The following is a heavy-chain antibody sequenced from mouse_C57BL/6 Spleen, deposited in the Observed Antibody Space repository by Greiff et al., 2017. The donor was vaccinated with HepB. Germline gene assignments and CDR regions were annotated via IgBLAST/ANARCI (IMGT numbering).Heavy chain of an antibody. CDR3: AREKRMLAY. CDR2: INPNNGGT. Sequence: EVKLEESGPELVKPGASVKMSCKASGYTFTDYNMHWVKQSHGKSLEWIGYINPNNGGTSYNQKFKGKATLTVNKSSSTAYMELRSLTSEDSAVYYCAREKRMLAYWGQGTLVTVSA. V-gene: IGHV1-22*01. CDR1: GYTFTDYN. J-gene: IGHJ3*01.